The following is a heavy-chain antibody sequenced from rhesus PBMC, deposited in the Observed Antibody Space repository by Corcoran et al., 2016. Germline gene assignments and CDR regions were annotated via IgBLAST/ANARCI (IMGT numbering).Heavy chain of an antibody. D-gene: IGHD1-44*02. Sequence: QVTLKESGTALVKPTQTLTLTCTCSGFSISTSGMGVGWIRQPPGKTLEWLALIDWDDDKYYPTTLKSRFTISQDTSKNQVVLTMTHMDPVDTGTFYYARRRGWELPSFDYWGQGVLVTVSS. CDR1: GFSISTSGMG. V-gene: IGHV2-174*01. J-gene: IGHJ4*01. CDR2: IDWDDDK. CDR3: ARRRGWELPSFDY.